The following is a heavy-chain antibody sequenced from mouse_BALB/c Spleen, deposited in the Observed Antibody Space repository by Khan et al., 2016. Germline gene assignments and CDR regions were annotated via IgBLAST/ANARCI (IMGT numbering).Heavy chain of an antibody. J-gene: IGHJ4*01. Sequence: EVELVESGGGLVQPGGSRKLSCAASGFTFSSFGMHWVRQAPEKGLEWVAYISSGSTTIYYADTVKGRFTISRDNPKNSLFLQMTSLRSEDTAMYYCVRIGLGRNYAMDYWGQGTSVTVSS. CDR3: VRIGLGRNYAMDY. V-gene: IGHV5-17*02. CDR1: GFTFSSFG. D-gene: IGHD4-1*01. CDR2: ISSGSTTI.